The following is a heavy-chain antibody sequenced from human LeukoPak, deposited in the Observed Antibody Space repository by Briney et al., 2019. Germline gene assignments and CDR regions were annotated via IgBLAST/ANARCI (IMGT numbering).Heavy chain of an antibody. V-gene: IGHV3-21*01. J-gene: IGHJ4*02. CDR3: AREHSSGYGY. CDR2: ISSSSSYI. CDR1: GFTFSSDS. Sequence: GGSLRLSCAASGFTFSSDSMNWGRQAAGKGLEWVSSISSSSSYIYYADSVKGRFTNSRDNAKNSLYLQMNSLRAEDTAVYYCAREHSSGYGYWGQGTLVTVSS. D-gene: IGHD6-19*01.